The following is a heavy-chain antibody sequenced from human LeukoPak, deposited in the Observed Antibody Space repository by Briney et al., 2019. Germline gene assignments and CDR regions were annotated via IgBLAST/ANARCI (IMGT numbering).Heavy chain of an antibody. CDR1: GFPFRSYS. V-gene: IGHV3-21*01. CDR2: ISSGSTFI. CDR3: ASFPLFGVISQH. D-gene: IGHD3-3*01. J-gene: IGHJ1*01. Sequence: GGSLRLSCAASGFPFRSYSMNWVRQAPGKGLEWVSSISSGSTFIYYADSVKGRLTISRDNAKNSLYLEMNSLRADDTAVYYCASFPLFGVISQHWGQGTLVTVSS.